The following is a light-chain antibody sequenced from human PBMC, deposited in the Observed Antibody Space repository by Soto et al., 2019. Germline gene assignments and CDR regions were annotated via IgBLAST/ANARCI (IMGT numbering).Light chain of an antibody. CDR1: SGDVGGYNY. CDR3: AVWDDSLNGYV. J-gene: IGLJ1*01. CDR2: EVT. Sequence: QSVLTQPPSASGSPGQSVTISCTGTSGDVGGYNYVSWYQQYPGKGPKLMIYEVTKRPSGVPDRFSGSKSANTASLTVSGLQAEDEAFYYCAVWDDSLNGYVFGTGTKLTVL. V-gene: IGLV2-8*01.